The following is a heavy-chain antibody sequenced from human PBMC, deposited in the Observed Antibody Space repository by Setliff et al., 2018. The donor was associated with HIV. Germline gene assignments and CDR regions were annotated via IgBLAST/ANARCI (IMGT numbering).Heavy chain of an antibody. Sequence: GESLKISCRASGYTFTNYWIGWVRQMPGKGLEWIGVIYPGDSVTRYGPSFQGQVLISADRSITTAYLEWSSLKPSDTAMYYCIRRRRAPGTEDLEAVWGQGTLVTVPQ. CDR2: IYPGDSVT. V-gene: IGHV5-51*01. CDR1: GYTFTNYW. CDR3: IRRRRAPGTEDLEAV. D-gene: IGHD1-26*01. J-gene: IGHJ4*02.